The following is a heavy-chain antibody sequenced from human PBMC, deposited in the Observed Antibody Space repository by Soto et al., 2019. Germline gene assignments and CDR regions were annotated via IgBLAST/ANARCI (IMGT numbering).Heavy chain of an antibody. V-gene: IGHV3-30*18. D-gene: IGHD2-15*01. CDR2: ISFDGNDK. CDR3: VKGSEVARQELVY. J-gene: IGHJ4*02. Sequence: QVQLVESGGGVVQPGRSLRLSCAASGFSFSNCGMHWVRQAPGKGLEWVAAISFDGNDKYYSESVKGRFTISRDNSKNTLFLQMNSLRVEDTAVYYCVKGSEVARQELVYWGQGTLVTVSS. CDR1: GFSFSNCG.